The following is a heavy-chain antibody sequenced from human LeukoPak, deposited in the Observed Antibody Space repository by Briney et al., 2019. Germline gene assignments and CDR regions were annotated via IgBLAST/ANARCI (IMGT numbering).Heavy chain of an antibody. CDR3: ARGRFQGWFDP. CDR2: MNPNSGNT. J-gene: IGHJ5*02. CDR1: GYTFTSYD. V-gene: IGHV1-8*03. Sequence: ASVKVSCKASGYTFTSYDINWVRQAPGQGLEWMGWMNPNSGNTGYAQKFQGRVTITRNTSISTAYMELRSRRSEDTAVYYCARGRFQGWFDPWGQGTLVTVSS.